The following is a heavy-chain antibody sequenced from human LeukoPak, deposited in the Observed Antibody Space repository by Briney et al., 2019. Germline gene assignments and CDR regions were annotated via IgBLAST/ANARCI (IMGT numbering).Heavy chain of an antibody. J-gene: IGHJ4*02. Sequence: PSETLSLTCTVSRGSISSSSYYWGWIRQPPGKGLEWIGSIYYSGSTYYNPSLKSRVTISVDTSKNQFSLKLNSVTAADSAMYYCATTATLDYWGQGTLVTVSS. CDR3: ATTATLDY. CDR1: RGSISSSSYY. CDR2: IYYSGST. D-gene: IGHD5-18*01. V-gene: IGHV4-39*01.